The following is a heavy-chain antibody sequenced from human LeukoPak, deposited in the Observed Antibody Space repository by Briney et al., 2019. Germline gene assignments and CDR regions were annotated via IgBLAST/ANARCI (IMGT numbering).Heavy chain of an antibody. Sequence: GGSLRLSCAASGFTFSSYSMNWVRQAPGKGLEWVSYISSSSSTIYYADSVKGRFTISRDNSKNTLFLQMNSLRADDTAIYYCAKYRATSAPPRNFDYWGQGTLVTVSS. CDR3: AKYRATSAPPRNFDY. J-gene: IGHJ4*02. CDR1: GFTFSSYS. D-gene: IGHD1-14*01. CDR2: ISSSSSTI. V-gene: IGHV3-48*01.